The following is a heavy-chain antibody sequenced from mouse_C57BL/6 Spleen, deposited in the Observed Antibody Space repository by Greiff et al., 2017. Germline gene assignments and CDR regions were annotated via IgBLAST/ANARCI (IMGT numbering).Heavy chain of an antibody. V-gene: IGHV1-52*01. CDR2: IDPSDSET. Sequence: QVQLKQSGAELVRPGSSVKLSCKASGYTFTSYWMHWVKQRPIQGLEWIGNIDPSDSETHYNQKFKDKATLTVDKSSSTAYMQLSSLTSEDSAVYYCARSGYGNYDYWGQGTTLTVSS. CDR3: ARSGYGNYDY. D-gene: IGHD2-10*02. J-gene: IGHJ2*01. CDR1: GYTFTSYW.